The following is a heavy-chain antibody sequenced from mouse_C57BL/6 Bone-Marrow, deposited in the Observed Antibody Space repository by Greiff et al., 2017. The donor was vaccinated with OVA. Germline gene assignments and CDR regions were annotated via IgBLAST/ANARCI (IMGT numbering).Heavy chain of an antibody. CDR3: IRYGNSIYYYAMDY. J-gene: IGHJ4*01. CDR1: GFNIKDDY. CDR2: IDPENGDT. D-gene: IGHD2-1*01. V-gene: IGHV14-4*01. Sequence: VQLQQSGAELVRPGASVKLSCTASGFNIKDDYMHWVKQRPEQGLEWIGWIDPENGDTEYASKFRGKATITADTSSNTAYLQLSSLTSEDTAVYYCIRYGNSIYYYAMDYWGQGTSVTVSS.